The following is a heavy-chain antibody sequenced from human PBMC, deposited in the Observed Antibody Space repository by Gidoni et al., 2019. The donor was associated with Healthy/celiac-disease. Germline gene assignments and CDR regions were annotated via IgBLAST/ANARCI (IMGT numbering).Heavy chain of an antibody. Sequence: QVQLQQWGAGLLKPSETLSLTCALYGGSFSGYYWSWIRQPPGKGLEWIGEINHSGSTNYNPSLKSRVTISVDTSKNQFSLKLSSVTAADTAVYYCAGQKGYCSGGSCYYYYYGMDVWGQGTTVTVSS. D-gene: IGHD2-15*01. CDR1: GGSFSGYY. CDR2: INHSGST. J-gene: IGHJ6*02. CDR3: AGQKGYCSGGSCYYYYYGMDV. V-gene: IGHV4-34*01.